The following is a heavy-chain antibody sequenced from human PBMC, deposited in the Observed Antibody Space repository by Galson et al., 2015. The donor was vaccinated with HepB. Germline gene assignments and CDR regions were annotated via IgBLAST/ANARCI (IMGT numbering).Heavy chain of an antibody. V-gene: IGHV3-33*01. Sequence: SLRLSCAASGFTFSSYGMRWVRQAPGKGLEWVAVIWYDGSNKYYADSVKGRFTISRDNSKNTLYLQMNSLRAEDTAVYYCARDGGWYYYYGMDVWGQGTTVTVSS. CDR1: GFTFSSYG. J-gene: IGHJ6*02. CDR2: IWYDGSNK. D-gene: IGHD3-16*01. CDR3: ARDGGWYYYYGMDV.